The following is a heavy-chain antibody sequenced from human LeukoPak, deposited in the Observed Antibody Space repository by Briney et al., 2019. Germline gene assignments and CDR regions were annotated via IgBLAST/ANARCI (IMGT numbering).Heavy chain of an antibody. D-gene: IGHD3-22*01. CDR1: GGSISSGGYS. CDR3: AASQDYYDSSGYYHDAFDI. Sequence: SETLSLTCAVSGGSISSGGYSWSWIRQPPGKGLEWIGYIYHSGSTYYNPSLKSRVTISVDRSKNQFSLKLSSVPAAATAVYYCAASQDYYDSSGYYHDAFDIWGQGTMVTVSS. J-gene: IGHJ3*02. V-gene: IGHV4-30-2*01. CDR2: IYHSGST.